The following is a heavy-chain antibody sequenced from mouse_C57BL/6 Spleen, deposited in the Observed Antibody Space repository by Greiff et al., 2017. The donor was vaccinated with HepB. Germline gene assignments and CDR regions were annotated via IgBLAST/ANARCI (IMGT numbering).Heavy chain of an antibody. CDR1: GFTFSDYG. CDR3: ARGYYGSSHYFDY. J-gene: IGHJ2*01. D-gene: IGHD1-1*01. CDR2: ISSGSSTI. V-gene: IGHV5-17*01. Sequence: EVQLQESGGGLVKPGGSLKLSCAASGFTFSDYGMHWVRQAPEKGLEWVAYISSGSSTIYYADTVKGRFTISRDNAKNTLFLQMTSLRSEDTAMYYCARGYYGSSHYFDYWGQGTTLTVSS.